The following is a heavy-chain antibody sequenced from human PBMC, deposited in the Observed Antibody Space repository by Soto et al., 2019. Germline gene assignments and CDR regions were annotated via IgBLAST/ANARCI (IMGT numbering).Heavy chain of an antibody. J-gene: IGHJ6*02. CDR1: GYTFTSYG. V-gene: IGHV1-18*01. Sequence: QVQLVQSGAEVKKPGASVKVSCKASGYTFTSYGINWVRQAPGQGLEWMGWISAYNGNTNYAPKLQGRVTMTTDPSATTAYMELRSLRSDDTAVYYCARVSTVWFGAYYYGMDVWGQGTTVTVSS. CDR3: ARVSTVWFGAYYYGMDV. D-gene: IGHD3-10*01. CDR2: ISAYNGNT.